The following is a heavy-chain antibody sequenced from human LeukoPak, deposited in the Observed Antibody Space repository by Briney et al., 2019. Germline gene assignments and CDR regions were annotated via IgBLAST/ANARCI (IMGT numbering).Heavy chain of an antibody. J-gene: IGHJ4*02. V-gene: IGHV3-21*01. CDR2: ISSSSSYI. D-gene: IGHD6-19*01. CDR3: AREVAYSSGWGLDY. Sequence: SGGSLRLSCAASGFTFSSYSMNWVRQAPGKGLEWVSSISSSSSYIYYADSVKGRFTISRDNAKNSLYLQMNSLRAEDTAVYYCAREVAYSSGWGLDYWGQGTLVTVSS. CDR1: GFTFSSYS.